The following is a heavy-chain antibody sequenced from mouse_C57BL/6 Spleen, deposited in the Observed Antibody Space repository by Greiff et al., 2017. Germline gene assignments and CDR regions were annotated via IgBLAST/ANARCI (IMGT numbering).Heavy chain of an antibody. J-gene: IGHJ1*03. D-gene: IGHD2-2*01. Sequence: EVMLVESGGGLVKPGGSLKLSCAASGFTFSDYGMHWVRQAPEKGLEWVAYISSGSSTIYYADTVKGRFTISRDNAKNTLFLQMTSLRSEDTAMYYCAREGWLRGFDGWGTGTTVTVSS. V-gene: IGHV5-17*01. CDR2: ISSGSSTI. CDR1: GFTFSDYG. CDR3: AREGWLRGFDG.